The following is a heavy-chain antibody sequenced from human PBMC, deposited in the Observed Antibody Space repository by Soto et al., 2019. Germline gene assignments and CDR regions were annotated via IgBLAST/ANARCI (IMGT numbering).Heavy chain of an antibody. V-gene: IGHV3-21*01. J-gene: IGHJ4*02. D-gene: IGHD3-22*01. Sequence: PGGSLRLSCAASGFTFSSYSMNWVRQAPGKGLEWVSSISSSSSYIYYADSVKGRFTISRDNAKNSLYLQMNSLRAEDTAVYYCASDDYYDSSGHSYWGQGTLVTVSS. CDR2: ISSSSSYI. CDR3: ASDDYYDSSGHSY. CDR1: GFTFSSYS.